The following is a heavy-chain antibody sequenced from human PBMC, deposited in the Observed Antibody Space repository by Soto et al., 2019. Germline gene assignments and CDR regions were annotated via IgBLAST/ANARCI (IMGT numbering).Heavy chain of an antibody. CDR2: IYYSGST. D-gene: IGHD6-13*01. CDR1: GGSISSSSYY. Sequence: SETLSLTCTVSGGSISSSSYYWGWIRQPPGKGLEWIGSIYYSGSTYYNPSLKSRVTISVDTSKNQFSLKLSSVTAADTAVYYCARLGIAAAGTEYFDYWGQGPRSPSPQ. CDR3: ARLGIAAAGTEYFDY. V-gene: IGHV4-39*01. J-gene: IGHJ4*02.